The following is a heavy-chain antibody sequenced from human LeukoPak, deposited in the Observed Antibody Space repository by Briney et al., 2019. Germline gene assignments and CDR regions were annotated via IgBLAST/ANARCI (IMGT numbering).Heavy chain of an antibody. Sequence: PGESLKISCKGSGYSINNYWIGWVRQMPGKGLEWMGIIYPADSDIRYSPSFQGQVTISADKSISTAYQQWSSLKASDTAMYYCARQEYCSGGSCYTWFDPWGQGTLVIVSS. J-gene: IGHJ5*02. CDR3: ARQEYCSGGSCYTWFDP. D-gene: IGHD2-15*01. CDR2: IYPADSDI. V-gene: IGHV5-51*01. CDR1: GYSINNYW.